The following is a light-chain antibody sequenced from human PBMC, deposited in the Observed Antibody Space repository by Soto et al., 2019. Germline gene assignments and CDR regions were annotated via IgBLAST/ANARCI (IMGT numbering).Light chain of an antibody. V-gene: IGKV3-11*01. Sequence: EIVLTQSPATLSLSPGERATLSCRASQSVSSYLAWYQQKPGQAPRLLIYDASNRATGIPARFSGSGSGTDFTLTISSLEPEDFVVYYCQQRSNWLTFGGGTEVEIK. CDR3: QQRSNWLT. J-gene: IGKJ4*01. CDR1: QSVSSY. CDR2: DAS.